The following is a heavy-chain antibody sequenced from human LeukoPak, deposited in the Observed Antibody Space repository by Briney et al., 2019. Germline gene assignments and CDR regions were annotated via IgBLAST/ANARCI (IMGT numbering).Heavy chain of an antibody. V-gene: IGHV1-69*06. CDR1: GGTFSSYA. CDR3: ARAPYYGSGSYYNPFDY. Sequence: ASVKVSCKASGGTFSSYAISWARQAPGQGLEWMGGIIPIFGTANYAQKFQGRVTITADKSTSTAYMELSSLRSEDTAVYYCARAPYYGSGSYYNPFDYWGQGTLVTVSS. J-gene: IGHJ4*02. CDR2: IIPIFGTA. D-gene: IGHD3-10*01.